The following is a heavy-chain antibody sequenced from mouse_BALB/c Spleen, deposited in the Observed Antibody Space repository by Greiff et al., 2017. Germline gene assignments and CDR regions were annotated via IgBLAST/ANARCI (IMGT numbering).Heavy chain of an antibody. CDR2: IYPGDGDT. CDR1: GYAFSSYW. Sequence: QVHVKQSGAELVRPGSSVKISCKASGYAFSSYWMNWVKQRPGQGLEWIGQIYPGDGDTNYNGKYKGKATLTADKSSSTAYMQLSSLTSEDSAVYFCARDDGYFAYWGQGTLVTVSA. CDR3: ARDDGYFAY. V-gene: IGHV1-80*01. J-gene: IGHJ3*01. D-gene: IGHD2-3*01.